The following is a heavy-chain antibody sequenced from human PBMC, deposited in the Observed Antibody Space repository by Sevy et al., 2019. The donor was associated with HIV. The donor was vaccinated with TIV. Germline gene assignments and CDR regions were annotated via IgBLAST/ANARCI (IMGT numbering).Heavy chain of an antibody. CDR3: ARRNDFDI. CDR1: GGSINSDH. CDR2: VYYTGGT. V-gene: IGHV4-59*08. J-gene: IGHJ3*02. Sequence: SETLSLTCTVSGGSINSDHWNWIRQPPGKGLEWIGYVYYTGGTNYDHSLKNRVTISVDSTKNQFSLKLTSVTAADTAMYYCARRNDFDIWGQGTMVTVSS.